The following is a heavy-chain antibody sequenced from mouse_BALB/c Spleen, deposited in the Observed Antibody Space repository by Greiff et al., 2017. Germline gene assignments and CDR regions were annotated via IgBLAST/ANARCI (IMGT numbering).Heavy chain of an antibody. CDR2: INPGSGGT. CDR3: ARYYYGSSLRFAY. J-gene: IGHJ3*01. CDR1: GYAFTNYL. D-gene: IGHD1-1*01. V-gene: IGHV1-54*01. Sequence: QVQLQQSGAELVRPGTSVKVSCKASGYAFTNYLIEWVKQRPGQGLEWIGVINPGSGGTNYNEKFKGKATLTADKSSSTAYMQLSSLTSDDSAVYFCARYYYGSSLRFAYWGQGTLVTVSA.